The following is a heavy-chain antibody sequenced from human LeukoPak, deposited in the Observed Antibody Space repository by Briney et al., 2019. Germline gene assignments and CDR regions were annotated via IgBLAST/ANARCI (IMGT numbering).Heavy chain of an antibody. D-gene: IGHD6-13*01. CDR1: GFTFSSYA. Sequence: GGSLRLSCAASGFTFSSYAMSWVRQAPGKGLEWVSAISGSGGSTYYADSVKGRFTISRDNSKNMLYLEMNNLRDEDTAIYYCAKDPDSTSLNWFDHWGRGTLVTVSS. CDR2: ISGSGGST. J-gene: IGHJ5*02. CDR3: AKDPDSTSLNWFDH. V-gene: IGHV3-23*01.